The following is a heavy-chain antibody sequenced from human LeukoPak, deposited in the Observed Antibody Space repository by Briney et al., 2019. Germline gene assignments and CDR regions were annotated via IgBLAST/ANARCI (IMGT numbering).Heavy chain of an antibody. D-gene: IGHD1-1*01. Sequence: ASVKVSCKASGYTFTGYYIHWVRQAPGQGLEWMGWINPNNGGTNYAQKFQGRVTMTRDTSISTAHMELSRLRSDDTAVYYCASGGYNIDYWGQGTLVTVSS. CDR2: INPNNGGT. CDR1: GYTFTGYY. J-gene: IGHJ4*02. V-gene: IGHV1-2*02. CDR3: ASGGYNIDY.